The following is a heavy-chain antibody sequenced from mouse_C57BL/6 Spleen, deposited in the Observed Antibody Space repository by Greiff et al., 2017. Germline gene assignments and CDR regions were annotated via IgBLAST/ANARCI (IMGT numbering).Heavy chain of an antibody. J-gene: IGHJ4*01. CDR3: ARCNGNYGDYAMDY. Sequence: VHVKQSGPELAKPGASVKISCKASGYSFTGYYMHWVKQSHGNILDWIGYIYPYNGVSSYNQKFKGKATLTVDKSSSTAYMELRSLTSEDSAVYYCARCNGNYGDYAMDYWGQGTSVTVSS. CDR2: IYPYNGVS. V-gene: IGHV1-31*01. CDR1: GYSFTGYY. D-gene: IGHD2-1*01.